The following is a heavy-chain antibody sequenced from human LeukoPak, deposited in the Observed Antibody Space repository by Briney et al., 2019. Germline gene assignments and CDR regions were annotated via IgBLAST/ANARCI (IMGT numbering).Heavy chain of an antibody. CDR2: ISGNGLGT. J-gene: IGHJ4*02. CDR1: GFTFSRNA. Sequence: GGSLRLSCAASGFTFSRNAMNWVRQAPGKGLEWVAAISGNGLGTYYADSVKGRFNISRDNSRNTLYLQMNSLRIEDTAFYYCTKDANYLRSSGYLVPIDFWGQGTLVTVSS. D-gene: IGHD3-22*01. CDR3: TKDANYLRSSGYLVPIDF. V-gene: IGHV3-23*01.